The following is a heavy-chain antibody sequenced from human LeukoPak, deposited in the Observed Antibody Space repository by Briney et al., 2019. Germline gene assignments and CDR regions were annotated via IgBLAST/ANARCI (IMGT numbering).Heavy chain of an antibody. CDR2: IKQDGSEK. CDR3: ARVGGWLLRAFDI. J-gene: IGHJ3*02. V-gene: IGHV3-7*01. Sequence: QAGGSLKLSCAASGFTFSSYWMSWVSQAPGRGLEWVANIKQDGSEKYYVDSVKGRFTISRDNAKNSLYLQMNSLRAEDTAVYYCARVGGWLLRAFDIWGQGRMVTVSS. CDR1: GFTFSSYW. D-gene: IGHD5-24*01.